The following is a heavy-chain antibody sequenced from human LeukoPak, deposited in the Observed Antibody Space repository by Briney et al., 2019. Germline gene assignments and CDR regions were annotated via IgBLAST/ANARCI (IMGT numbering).Heavy chain of an antibody. Sequence: SETLSLTCTVSGGSLNSYYWSWIRQPPGKGLEWIGYIYYSGSTNYNPSLKSRVTISVDTSKNQFSLKLSSVTAADTAVYYCARDRSLDYWGQGTLVTVSS. V-gene: IGHV4-59*01. D-gene: IGHD2-15*01. J-gene: IGHJ4*02. CDR3: ARDRSLDY. CDR2: IYYSGST. CDR1: GGSLNSYY.